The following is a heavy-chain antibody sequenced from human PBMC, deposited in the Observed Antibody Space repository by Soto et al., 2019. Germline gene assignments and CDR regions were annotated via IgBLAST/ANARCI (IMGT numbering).Heavy chain of an antibody. Sequence: QVQLVQSGAEVKKPGSSVKVSSKASGVTLSDYPINWVRQAPGQGLQWMGGLLPIFGTTIYAQKFQGRLTITADESTNTAYMELSDLRPEDTAIFYCARGYCGYATGNNWIFNWLDPWGQGTLVTVSS. CDR2: LLPIFGTT. J-gene: IGHJ5*02. D-gene: IGHD3-16*01. CDR1: GVTLSDYP. V-gene: IGHV1-69*01. CDR3: ARGYCGYATGNNWIFNWLDP.